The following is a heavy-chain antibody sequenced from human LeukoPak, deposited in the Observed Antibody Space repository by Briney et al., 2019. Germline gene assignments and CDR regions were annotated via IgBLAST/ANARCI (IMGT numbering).Heavy chain of an antibody. V-gene: IGHV3-20*04. Sequence: GGSLRLSCAASGFTFDDYGLSWVREAPGKGLEWVSGINWNGGSTGYADSVKGRLTICRDNPKNFLHLQRNSVAAEDTAWYYWPRKYYDSSGYYYPSDNCGEGALVSVSS. CDR1: GFTFDDYG. CDR3: PRKYYDSSGYYYPSDN. CDR2: INWNGGST. J-gene: IGHJ4*02. D-gene: IGHD3-22*01.